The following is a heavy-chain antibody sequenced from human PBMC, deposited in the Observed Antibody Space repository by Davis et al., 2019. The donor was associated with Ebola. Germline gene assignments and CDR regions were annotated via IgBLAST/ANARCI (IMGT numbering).Heavy chain of an antibody. CDR3: AFDGVPAAMPSLGDS. D-gene: IGHD2-2*01. V-gene: IGHV1-69*02. CDR2: ITPALGMP. CDR1: GGTFSSCI. J-gene: IGHJ4*02. Sequence: AASVKVSCKASGGTFSSCIITWVRQAPGQGLECMGRITPALGMPTYAQKFQGRVTITADISTTTAYMELSSLRSEDTAVYYCAFDGVPAAMPSLGDSWGQGTLVTVSS.